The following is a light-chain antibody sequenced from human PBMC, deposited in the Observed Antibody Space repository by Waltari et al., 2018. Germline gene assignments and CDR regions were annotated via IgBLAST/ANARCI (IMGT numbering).Light chain of an antibody. CDR1: SSDVGGYLY. J-gene: IGLJ1*01. V-gene: IGLV2-11*01. Sequence: QSALTQPRSVSGSPGQSVTISCTGTSSDVGGYLYASWYQQRPGQPPKLLIYDLTYRPSGVPDRFSGSKSGNTASLTISGLQAEDEADYYCCSYADGNTYLFGTGTFVTVL. CDR3: CSYADGNTYL. CDR2: DLT.